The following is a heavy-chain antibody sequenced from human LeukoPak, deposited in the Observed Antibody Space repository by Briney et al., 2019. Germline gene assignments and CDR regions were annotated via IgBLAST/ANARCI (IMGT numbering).Heavy chain of an antibody. CDR1: GYSISSGYY. Sequence: SETLSLTCTVSGYSISSGYYWGWIRQPPGKGLEWIGSIYHSGSTYYNPSLKSRVTISVDTSKNQFSLKLSSVTAADTAVYYCARDRGYSGYDRGDAFDIWGQGTMVTVSS. V-gene: IGHV4-38-2*02. CDR3: ARDRGYSGYDRGDAFDI. J-gene: IGHJ3*02. CDR2: IYHSGST. D-gene: IGHD5-12*01.